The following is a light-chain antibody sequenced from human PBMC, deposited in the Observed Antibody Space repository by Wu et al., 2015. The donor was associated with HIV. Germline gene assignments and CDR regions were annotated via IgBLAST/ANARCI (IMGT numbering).Light chain of an antibody. J-gene: IGKJ2*01. CDR1: QSVGSNY. Sequence: EIVLTQSPGTLSLSSGERATLSCRASQSVGSNYLAWYQQKPGQAPRLLIHGTSNRATGVPDRFSGSGSGTAFTLTISRLEPEDFAVYYCQQYVGSPYTFGQGTNLEIK. CDR3: QQYVGSPYT. CDR2: GTS. V-gene: IGKV3-20*01.